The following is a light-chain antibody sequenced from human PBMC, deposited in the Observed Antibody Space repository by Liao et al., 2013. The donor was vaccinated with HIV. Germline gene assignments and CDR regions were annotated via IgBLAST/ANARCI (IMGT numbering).Light chain of an antibody. Sequence: SYELTQPPSVSVAPGTTATITCGGINIGTKRVHWYQHKPGQAPVVVISYDSNRPSGIPERFSGSNSGNTATLTISGTQAIDEADYYCQAWDSSTVVFGTGTKVTVL. J-gene: IGLJ1*01. CDR2: YDS. V-gene: IGLV3-21*01. CDR1: NIGTKR. CDR3: QAWDSSTVV.